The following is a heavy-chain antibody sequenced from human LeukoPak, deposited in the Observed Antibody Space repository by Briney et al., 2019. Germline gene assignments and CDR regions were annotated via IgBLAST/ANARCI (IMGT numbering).Heavy chain of an antibody. V-gene: IGHV4-61*02. CDR1: GGSISSGSYY. J-gene: IGHJ5*02. CDR2: IYTSGST. CDR3: ARGTIVGATGWFDP. D-gene: IGHD1-26*01. Sequence: SETLSLTCTVSGGSISSGSYYWSWIRQPAGKGLEWIGRIYTSGSTNYNPSLKSRVTISVDTSKNQFSLKLRSVTAADTAVYYCARGTIVGATGWFDPWGQGTLVTVSS.